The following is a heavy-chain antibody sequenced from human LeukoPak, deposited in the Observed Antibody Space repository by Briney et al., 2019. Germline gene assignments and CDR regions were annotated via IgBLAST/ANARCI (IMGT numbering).Heavy chain of an antibody. CDR2: INHSGST. CDR1: GFTFTSYA. J-gene: IGHJ4*02. V-gene: IGHV4-34*01. Sequence: GSLRLSCAASGFTFTSYAMSWVRQAPGKGLEWIGEINHSGSTNYNPSLKSRVTISVDTSKNQFSLKLSSVTAADTAVYYCARGEQWPRPTYFDYWGQGTLVTVSS. CDR3: ARGEQWPRPTYFDY. D-gene: IGHD6-19*01.